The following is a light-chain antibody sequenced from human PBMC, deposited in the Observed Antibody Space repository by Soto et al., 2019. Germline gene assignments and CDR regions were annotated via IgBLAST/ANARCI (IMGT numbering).Light chain of an antibody. CDR3: QQYNKWPRT. CDR2: GAS. J-gene: IGKJ2*01. V-gene: IGKV3-15*01. Sequence: EIVMTQSPATLSVSPGEIATLFCSASQSIISDVAFYQQKPGQAPRLLIYGASTTATGIPARFSGSGSGTEFTLTISSLQSEDFAVYNCQQYNKWPRTFGQGTKVDIK. CDR1: QSIISD.